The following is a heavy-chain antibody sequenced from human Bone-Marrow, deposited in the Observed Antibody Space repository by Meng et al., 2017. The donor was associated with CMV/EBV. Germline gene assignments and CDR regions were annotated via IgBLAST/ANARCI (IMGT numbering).Heavy chain of an antibody. V-gene: IGHV3-33*06. J-gene: IGHJ4*02. CDR2: IWYDGSNK. CDR3: AKDLGLLLRVFDY. Sequence: LKISCAASGFTFSSYGMHWVRQAPGKGLEWVAVIWYDGSNKYYADSVKGRFTISRDNSKNTLYLQMNSLRAEDTAVYYCAKDLGLLLRVFDYWGQGTLVTVSS. D-gene: IGHD3-16*01. CDR1: GFTFSSYG.